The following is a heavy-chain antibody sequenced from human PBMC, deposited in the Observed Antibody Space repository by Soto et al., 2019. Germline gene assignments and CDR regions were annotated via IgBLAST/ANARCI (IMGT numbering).Heavy chain of an antibody. CDR3: ARRRFDYYDSSGYYLPPWFDP. Sequence: GGSLRLSCAASGFTFSSYAMRWVRQAPGKGLEWVAVISYDGSNKYYADSVKGRFTISRDNSKNTLYLQMNSLRAEDTAVYYCARRRFDYYDSSGYYLPPWFDPWGQGTLVTVSS. J-gene: IGHJ5*02. V-gene: IGHV3-30-3*01. D-gene: IGHD3-22*01. CDR1: GFTFSSYA. CDR2: ISYDGSNK.